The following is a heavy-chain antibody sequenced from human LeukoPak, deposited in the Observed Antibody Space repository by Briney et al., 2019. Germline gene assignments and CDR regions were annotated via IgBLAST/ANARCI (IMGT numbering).Heavy chain of an antibody. CDR3: ARATPGWWELQR. D-gene: IGHD1-26*01. V-gene: IGHV3-74*01. CDR2: INSAGSST. CDR1: GLTFSTDW. Sequence: PGGSLRLSCAASGLTFSTDWMHWVRQAPGKGLVWVSRINSAGSSTNYADSVKGRFTISRDNAKNTLYLQMNSLRAEDTAVYYCARATPGWWELQRWGQGTLVTVSS. J-gene: IGHJ4*02.